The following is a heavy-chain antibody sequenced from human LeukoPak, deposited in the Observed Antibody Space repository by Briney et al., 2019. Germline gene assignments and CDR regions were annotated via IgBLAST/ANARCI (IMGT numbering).Heavy chain of an antibody. D-gene: IGHD7-27*01. J-gene: IGHJ6*03. CDR2: ISGSGGST. CDR1: GFTFSSYA. V-gene: IGHV3-23*01. Sequence: PGGSLRLSCAASGFTFSSYAMSWVRQAPGKGLEWVSAISGSGGSTYYADSVKGRFTISRDNSKNTLYLQMSSLRAEDTAVYYCAKGGTNWGYAYWYYYMDVWGKGTTVTVSS. CDR3: AKGGTNWGYAYWYYYMDV.